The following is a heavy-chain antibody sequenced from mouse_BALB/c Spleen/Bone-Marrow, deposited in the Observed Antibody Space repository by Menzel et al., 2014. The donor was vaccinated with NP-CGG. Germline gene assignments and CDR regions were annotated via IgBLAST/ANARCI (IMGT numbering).Heavy chain of an antibody. CDR2: IWGDGRT. V-gene: IGHV2-6-7*01. CDR1: GFSLXGYG. Sequence: QVQLQQSGPGLVAPSQSLSITCTVSGFSLXGYGVNWVRQPPGKALEWLGLIWGDGRTDYNSALKSRLSVSKDNSKSQVFLKMNSLQTDGTARYYRASNIYAMDYWGQGTSVTVSS. CDR3: ASNIYAMDY. J-gene: IGHJ4*01.